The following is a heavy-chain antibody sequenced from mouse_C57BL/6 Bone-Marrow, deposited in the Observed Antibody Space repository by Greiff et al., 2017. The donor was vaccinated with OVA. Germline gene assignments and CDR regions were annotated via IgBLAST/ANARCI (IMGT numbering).Heavy chain of an antibody. D-gene: IGHD1-1*01. CDR3: ASPLITTVTYFDV. V-gene: IGHV1-55*01. CDR1: GYTFTSYW. Sequence: QVQLQQPGAELVKPGASVRMSCKASGYTFTSYWITWVKQRPGQGLEWIGDIYPGSGSTNYNEKFKSKATLTVDTSSSTAYMQLSSLTSEDSAVYYCASPLITTVTYFDVWGTGTTVTVSS. CDR2: IYPGSGST. J-gene: IGHJ1*03.